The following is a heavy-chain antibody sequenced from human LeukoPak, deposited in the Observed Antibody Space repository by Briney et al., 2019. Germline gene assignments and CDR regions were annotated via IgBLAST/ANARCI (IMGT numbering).Heavy chain of an antibody. Sequence: SETLSLTCTVSGYSISSGYYWGWIRQPPGKGLEWIGSIYHSGSTYYNPSLKSRVTISVDTSKNQFSLKLSSVTAADTAVHYCASRITMIVVANHAFDIWGQGTMVTVSS. J-gene: IGHJ3*02. CDR3: ASRITMIVVANHAFDI. CDR1: GYSISSGYY. V-gene: IGHV4-38-2*02. D-gene: IGHD3-22*01. CDR2: IYHSGST.